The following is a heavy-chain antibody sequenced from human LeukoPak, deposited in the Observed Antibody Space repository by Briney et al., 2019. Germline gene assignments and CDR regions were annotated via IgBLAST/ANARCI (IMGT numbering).Heavy chain of an antibody. CDR3: ARDAGGAWPFDY. V-gene: IGHV3-23*01. Sequence: GGSLRLSCAASGFAFSNTGMTWVRQAPGRGLEEVSTISPTGEGTHYADSVKGRFTISRDNSKNTLSLEMNSLRADDTATYYCARDAGGAWPFDYWGQGTRVIVSS. CDR2: ISPTGEGT. J-gene: IGHJ4*02. D-gene: IGHD4-17*01. CDR1: GFAFSNTG.